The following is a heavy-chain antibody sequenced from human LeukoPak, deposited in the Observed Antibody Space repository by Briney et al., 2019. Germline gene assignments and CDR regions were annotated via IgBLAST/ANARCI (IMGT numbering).Heavy chain of an antibody. D-gene: IGHD3-16*01. CDR1: GFTVSSNY. J-gene: IGHJ6*03. Sequence: GGPLRLSCTASGFTVSSNYMSWVRQAPGKGLEWVSLITWDGGFTYYADSVKGRFTISRDNSKNSLYLQMNSLRPEDTALYYCAKDHSFRGNYYYYMDVWGKGTTVTVSS. CDR3: AKDHSFRGNYYYYMDV. V-gene: IGHV3-43D*03. CDR2: ITWDGGFT.